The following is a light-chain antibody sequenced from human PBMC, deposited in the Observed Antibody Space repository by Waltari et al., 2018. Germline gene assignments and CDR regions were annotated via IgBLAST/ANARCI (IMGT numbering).Light chain of an antibody. V-gene: IGKV3-11*01. CDR3: QQRSNWPPYT. CDR1: QSVSSD. J-gene: IGKJ2*01. Sequence: EIVFTQSPATLSLSAGERATLSCRTSQSVSSDLAWDQQKPGTAPRLLIYYASNRATGIPARFSGSGSGTDFTLTISILEPEDFAVYYCQQRSNWPPYTFGQGTKLEIK. CDR2: YAS.